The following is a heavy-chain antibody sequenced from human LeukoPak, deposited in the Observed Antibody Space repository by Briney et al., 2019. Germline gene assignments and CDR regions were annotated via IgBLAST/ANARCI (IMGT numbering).Heavy chain of an antibody. CDR1: GFTFSTFA. Sequence: GGSLRLSCAASGFTFSTFAMSWVHQAPGKGLDWVSTISDSGASTHHADSVKGRFTISRDNSKNTLYLQMNSLRVEDTAVYYCASNPGRGDWFDPWGQGTLVTVSS. CDR2: ISDSGAST. CDR3: ASNPGRGDWFDP. V-gene: IGHV3-23*01. J-gene: IGHJ5*02. D-gene: IGHD3-10*01.